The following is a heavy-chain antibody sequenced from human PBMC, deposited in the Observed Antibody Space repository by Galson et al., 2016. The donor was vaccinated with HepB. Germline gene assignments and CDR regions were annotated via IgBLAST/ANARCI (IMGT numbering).Heavy chain of an antibody. Sequence: SLRLSCAASGFTVGSHYMSWVRQAPGKGLEWVSVIFLGGTPYFADSVEGRFTTSRDDSMNTLYLQMNSLTAEDTAVYFCARTSYRECTGTPCVNFRYYYYYMDVWGKGTTVTVSS. D-gene: IGHD2-8*02. CDR3: ARTSYRECTGTPCVNFRYYYYYMDV. V-gene: IGHV3-53*01. CDR1: GFTVGSHY. J-gene: IGHJ6*03. CDR2: IFLGGTP.